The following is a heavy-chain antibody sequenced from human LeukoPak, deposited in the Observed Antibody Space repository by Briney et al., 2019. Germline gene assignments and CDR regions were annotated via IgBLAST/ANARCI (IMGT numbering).Heavy chain of an antibody. CDR1: GFTLSSYG. D-gene: IGHD5-24*01. J-gene: IGHJ1*01. CDR3: ARGDGYNDAEYLQH. V-gene: IGHV3-33*01. Sequence: PGGPLSLLCAACGFTLSSYGMHWVRQAPGKGLEWGAVIWYDESNKYYGDSVKGRFTISRDNSKKTLYLQMNSLRVEDTAVYYCARGDGYNDAEYLQHWGQGTLVTVS. CDR2: IWYDESNK.